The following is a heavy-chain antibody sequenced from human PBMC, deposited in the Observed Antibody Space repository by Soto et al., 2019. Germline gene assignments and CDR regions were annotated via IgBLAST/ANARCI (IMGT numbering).Heavy chain of an antibody. CDR3: ARIKWGLDYYSGMDV. Sequence: QVQLVQSGAEVKKSGASVKVSCKASGYTFSDYFVQWLRQAPGQGLEWVAWINPKTAATNHAKKFPDTVTLTRDTAFSTAYLELTRLRPDDTAVYYCARIKWGLDYYSGMDVWGQGTAVTVSS. J-gene: IGHJ6*02. CDR1: GYTFSDYF. CDR2: INPKTAAT. V-gene: IGHV1-2*02. D-gene: IGHD1-26*01.